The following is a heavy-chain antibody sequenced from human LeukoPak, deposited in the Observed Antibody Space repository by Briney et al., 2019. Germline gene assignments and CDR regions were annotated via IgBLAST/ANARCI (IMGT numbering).Heavy chain of an antibody. CDR3: ASDSPAKDAFDI. CDR2: ISSSSSYI. J-gene: IGHJ3*02. V-gene: IGHV3-21*01. Sequence: GGSLRLSCAASGFTFSSYSMNWVRQAPGKGLEWVSSISSSSSYIYYADSVMGRFTISRDNAKNSLYLQMNSLRAEDTAVYYCASDSPAKDAFDIWGQGTMVTASS. CDR1: GFTFSSYS.